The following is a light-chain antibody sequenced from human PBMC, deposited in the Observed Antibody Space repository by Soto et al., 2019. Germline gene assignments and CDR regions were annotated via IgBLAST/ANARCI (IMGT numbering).Light chain of an antibody. J-gene: IGLJ2*01. V-gene: IGLV2-8*01. CDR1: SSDVGGYNY. Sequence: QSVLTQPPSASGSPGQSVTISCTGTSSDVGGYNYVSWYQQHPGKAPKLMIYEVSKRPSGVPDRFSGSKSGNTASLTVSGLPDEDEADYYRRSTASSKNVVFGGGTKLTVL. CDR2: EVS. CDR3: RSTASSKNVV.